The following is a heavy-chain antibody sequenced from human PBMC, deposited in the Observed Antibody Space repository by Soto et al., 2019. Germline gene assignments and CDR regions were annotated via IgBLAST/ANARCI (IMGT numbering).Heavy chain of an antibody. CDR2: IDWDDDK. CDR3: ARCNGSGALDYYGMDV. D-gene: IGHD3-10*01. J-gene: IGHJ6*02. CDR1: GFSLSTSGMC. V-gene: IGHV2-70*01. Sequence: SGPTLVNPTQTLTLTCTFSGFSLSTSGMCVSWIRQPPGKALEWLALIDWDDDKYYSTSLKTRLTISKDTSKNQVVLTMTNMDPVDTATYYCARCNGSGALDYYGMDVWGQGTTVTVSS.